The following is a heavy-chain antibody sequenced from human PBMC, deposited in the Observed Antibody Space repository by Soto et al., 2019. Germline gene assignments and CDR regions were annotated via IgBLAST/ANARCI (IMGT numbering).Heavy chain of an antibody. CDR3: ASKGYRI. CDR2: IYHTGET. D-gene: IGHD3-16*02. Sequence: SETLSLTCSVSGGYISGSDYYWGWIRQSPGKGLEWIGSIYHTGETYYKSSLKSRISISVDTSKNQFYLQLRSLTAADTAVYYCASKGYRIWGQGTQVTVSS. J-gene: IGHJ1*01. CDR1: GGYISGSDYY. V-gene: IGHV4-39*01.